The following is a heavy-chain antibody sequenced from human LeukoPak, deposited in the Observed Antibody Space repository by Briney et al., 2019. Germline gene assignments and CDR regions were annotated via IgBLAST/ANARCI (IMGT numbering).Heavy chain of an antibody. J-gene: IGHJ4*02. CDR1: GGSISTYY. D-gene: IGHD5-12*01. Sequence: SETLSLTCTVSGGSISTYYWSWIRQPPGKGLEWIGFIYYSGSTNYNPSPKSRVTISVDTSKNQFSLKLSSVTAADTAVYYCARGRWLHAYFDYWDQGTLVTVSS. CDR3: ARGRWLHAYFDY. V-gene: IGHV4-59*01. CDR2: IYYSGST.